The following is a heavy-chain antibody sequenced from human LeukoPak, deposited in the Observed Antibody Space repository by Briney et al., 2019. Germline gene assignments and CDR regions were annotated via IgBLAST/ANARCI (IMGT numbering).Heavy chain of an antibody. CDR2: IWDDGSNT. CDR1: GFTFSSYG. CDR3: ARDSDYGDGFDY. Sequence: PGGSLRLSCAASGFTFSSYGMHWVRQAPGKGLEWVAVIWDDGSNTYYADSVKGRFLLSRDNSLNTLYLQMNGLRAEDTAVYYCARDSDYGDGFDYWGQGTLVTVSS. J-gene: IGHJ4*02. D-gene: IGHD4-17*01. V-gene: IGHV3-33*01.